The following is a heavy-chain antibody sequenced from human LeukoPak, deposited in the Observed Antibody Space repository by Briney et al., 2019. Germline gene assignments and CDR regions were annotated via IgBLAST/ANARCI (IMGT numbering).Heavy chain of an antibody. CDR1: GYTFTGHY. J-gene: IGHJ4*02. CDR2: INPNSGGT. V-gene: IGHV1-2*02. Sequence: ASVKVSCTASGYTFTGHYMHWVRQAPGQGLEWMGWINPNSGGTNYAQTFQGRVTMTRDTSITTAYMELSRLKSDDTAVYYCAREVDYYDSSDYFPLGYWGRGTLVTVSS. CDR3: AREVDYYDSSDYFPLGY. D-gene: IGHD3-22*01.